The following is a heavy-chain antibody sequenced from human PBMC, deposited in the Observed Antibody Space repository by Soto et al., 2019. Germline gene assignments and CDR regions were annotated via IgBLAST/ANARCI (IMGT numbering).Heavy chain of an antibody. CDR2: IYPSDSDI. V-gene: IGHV5-51*01. CDR3: ARPRDYSTSLSFLD. Sequence: GESLKISCKGFGYIFIHYWIGWVRQTPGTGLEWMGLIYPSDSDIRYSPSFQGQVTISADKSINTAYLQWSSLKASDTAMYYCARPRDYSTSLSFLDWGQGTPVTVSS. CDR1: GYIFIHYW. D-gene: IGHD6-6*01. J-gene: IGHJ4*02.